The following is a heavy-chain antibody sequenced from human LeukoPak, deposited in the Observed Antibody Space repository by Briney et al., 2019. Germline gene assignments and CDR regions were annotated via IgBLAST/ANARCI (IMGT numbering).Heavy chain of an antibody. D-gene: IGHD3-16*02. CDR1: GFTFSSYW. J-gene: IGHJ5*02. CDR3: ARDKGFQIWGSYRPPSNWFDP. CDR2: IKQDGSEK. Sequence: PGGSLRLSCAASGFTFSSYWMSWVRQAPGKGLEWVANIKQDGSEKYYVDSVKGRFTISRDNAKNSLYLQMNSLRAEDTAVYYCARDKGFQIWGSYRPPSNWFDPWGQGTLVTVSS. V-gene: IGHV3-7*01.